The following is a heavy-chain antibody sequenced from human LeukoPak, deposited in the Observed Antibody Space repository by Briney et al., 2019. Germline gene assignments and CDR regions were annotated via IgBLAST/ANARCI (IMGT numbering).Heavy chain of an antibody. CDR1: GFTFNSYA. CDR3: AKAGIGVVGYFDY. J-gene: IGHJ4*02. V-gene: IGHV3-23*01. D-gene: IGHD6-19*01. Sequence: GGSLRLSCAASGFTFNSYAMSWVRQALGKGLEWVSAIRGSGGGTYYADSVKGRFTISRDNSKNTLYLQMNSLRDEDTALYYCAKAGIGVVGYFDYWGQGTLVTVSS. CDR2: IRGSGGGT.